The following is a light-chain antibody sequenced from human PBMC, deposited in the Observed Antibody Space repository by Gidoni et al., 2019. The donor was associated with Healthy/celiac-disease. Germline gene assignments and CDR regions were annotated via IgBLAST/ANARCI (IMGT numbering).Light chain of an antibody. V-gene: IGKV1-33*01. J-gene: IGKJ4*01. CDR2: DAS. CDR3: QQYDNLSPT. CDR1: QDISNY. Sequence: IQMTQSPSSLSASVGDRVTITCQARQDISNYLNWYQQKPGKAPKPLIYDASNLERGVPSRFSGSGSGTDFTFTISSLQPEDIATYYCQQYDNLSPTFXGXTKVEIK.